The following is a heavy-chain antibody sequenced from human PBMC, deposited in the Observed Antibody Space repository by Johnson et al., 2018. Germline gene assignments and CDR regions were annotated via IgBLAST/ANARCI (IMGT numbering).Heavy chain of an antibody. CDR2: ISHSGSHP. Sequence: VQLVQSGGGLVKPGGSLRLSCAASGFTFSSYGMSWVRRAPGKGLEWVSGISHSGSHPNYADSVKGRFSISKDNSKNTLNLKINSLRAPDTAVYYLAKPLNMDVWGKGTPVTVSS. CDR3: AKPLNMDV. CDR1: GFTFSSYG. J-gene: IGHJ6*03. V-gene: IGHV3-23*04.